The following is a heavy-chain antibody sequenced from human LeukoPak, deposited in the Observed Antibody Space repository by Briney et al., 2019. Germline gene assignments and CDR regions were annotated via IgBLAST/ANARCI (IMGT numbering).Heavy chain of an antibody. CDR3: ARVPTEPPRRGDH. CDR2: ISAYNGNT. J-gene: IGHJ4*02. CDR1: GYTFTSYG. D-gene: IGHD5-12*01. V-gene: IGHV1-18*01. Sequence: GASVKVPCKASGYTFTSYGISWVRQAPEQGLEWMGWISAYNGNTNYAQKLQGRVTMTTDTSTSTAYMELRSLRSDDTAVYYCARVPTEPPRRGDHWGQGTLVTVSS.